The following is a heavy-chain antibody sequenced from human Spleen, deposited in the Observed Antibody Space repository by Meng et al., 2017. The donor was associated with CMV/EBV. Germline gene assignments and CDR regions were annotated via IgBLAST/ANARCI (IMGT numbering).Heavy chain of an antibody. CDR2: IGTGGDI. V-gene: IGHV3-13*01. CDR1: GFTFSSYD. J-gene: IGHJ6*02. CDR3: ARGPYSLDWSGYENYYYYGMDV. D-gene: IGHD3-3*01. Sequence: GESLKISCAASGFTFSSYDMHWVRQATGKGLEWVSVIGTGGDIFYPGSVKGRFTISRENAKNSLYLQMNSLRAGDTAVYYCARGPYSLDWSGYENYYYYGMDVWGQGTTVTVSS.